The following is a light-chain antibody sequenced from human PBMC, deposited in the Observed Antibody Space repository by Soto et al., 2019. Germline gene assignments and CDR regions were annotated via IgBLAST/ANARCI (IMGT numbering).Light chain of an antibody. CDR2: DAS. J-gene: IGKJ1*01. Sequence: DIQMTQSPSTLSASVGDRVTITCRASQSISSWLAWYQQKPGKAPKLLIYDASSLESGVPSRFSGSGSGTEFTFTISSLQPDDFATYYCQQYNSYSQWTFGQGTKVDIK. CDR1: QSISSW. V-gene: IGKV1-5*01. CDR3: QQYNSYSQWT.